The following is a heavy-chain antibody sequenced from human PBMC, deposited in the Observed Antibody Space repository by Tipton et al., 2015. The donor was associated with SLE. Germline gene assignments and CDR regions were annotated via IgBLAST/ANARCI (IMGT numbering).Heavy chain of an antibody. CDR1: GGSIPSYY. Sequence: TLPLTCTISGGSIPSYYWSWIRQPPGKGLEWIGYIYYSGSTNYNPSLKSRVTISVDTSKDQFSLKLSSVTAADTAVYYCALGSSWSPEYFQHWGQGTLVTVSS. J-gene: IGHJ1*01. CDR3: ALGSSWSPEYFQH. CDR2: IYYSGST. V-gene: IGHV4-59*01. D-gene: IGHD6-13*01.